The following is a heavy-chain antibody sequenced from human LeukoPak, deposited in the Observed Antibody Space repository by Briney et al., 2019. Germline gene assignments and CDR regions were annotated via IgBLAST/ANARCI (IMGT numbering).Heavy chain of an antibody. J-gene: IGHJ3*02. CDR1: GYTFTGYY. CDR3: AREGGRSGSSHAFDT. CDR2: INPNSGGT. Sequence: ASVKVSCKASGYTFTGYYMHWVRQAPGQGLEWMGWINPNSGGTNYAQKFQGRVTMTRDTSISTAYMELSRLRSDDTAVYYCAREGGRSGSSHAFDTWGQGTMVTVSS. D-gene: IGHD1-26*01. V-gene: IGHV1-2*02.